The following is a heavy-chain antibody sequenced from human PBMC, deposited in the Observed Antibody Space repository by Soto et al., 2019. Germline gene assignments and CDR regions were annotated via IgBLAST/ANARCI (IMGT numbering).Heavy chain of an antibody. J-gene: IGHJ2*01. Sequence: QVQLVESGVGVVRPGRSLRLYCAASGFMFSAYGMHWVRQAPGKGLEWVAVIWYDGSKKYYEDSVKGRFTISRDNSKSRLCLQLNSRRAEGTVEYSFARVYTQLWGGGYLDLWGRGTLVTVSS. CDR1: GFMFSAYG. V-gene: IGHV3-33*01. D-gene: IGHD5-18*01. CDR3: ARVYTQLWGGGYLDL. CDR2: IWYDGSKK.